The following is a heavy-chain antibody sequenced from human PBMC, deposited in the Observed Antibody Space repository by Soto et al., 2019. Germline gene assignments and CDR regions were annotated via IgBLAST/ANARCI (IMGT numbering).Heavy chain of an antibody. V-gene: IGHV3-9*01. CDR1: GFTFDDYA. J-gene: IGHJ5*02. CDR2: ISWNSGSI. CDR3: AKGNLAIAVAGNWFDP. Sequence: EVQLVESGGGLVQPGRSLRLSCAASGFTFDDYAMYWVRQAPGKGLEWVSGISWNSGSIYYAGSVKGRFTISRDNAKNSLYLQMSSLRVEDTALYYCAKGNLAIAVAGNWFDPWGQGTLVTVSS. D-gene: IGHD6-19*01.